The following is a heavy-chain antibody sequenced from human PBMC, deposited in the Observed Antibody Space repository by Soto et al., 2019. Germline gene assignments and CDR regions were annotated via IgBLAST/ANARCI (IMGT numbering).Heavy chain of an antibody. CDR1: GYTFTSHA. Sequence: ASVKVSCKASGYTFTSHAMHWVRQAPGQRLEWMGWINAGNGNTKYSQKFQGRVTITRDTSASTAYMELSSLRSEDTAVYYCARDLSRGPIYYYYYGMDVWGQGTTVTVSS. CDR3: ARDLSRGPIYYYYYGMDV. D-gene: IGHD2-15*01. J-gene: IGHJ6*02. CDR2: INAGNGNT. V-gene: IGHV1-3*01.